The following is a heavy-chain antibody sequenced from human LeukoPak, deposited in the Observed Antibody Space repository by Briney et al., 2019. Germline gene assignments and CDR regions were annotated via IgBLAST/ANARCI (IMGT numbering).Heavy chain of an antibody. CDR2: IYYNGNT. V-gene: IGHV4-59*01. CDR1: DGSINSYY. CDR3: ARGRSNYYGMDV. D-gene: IGHD1-26*01. Sequence: SETLSLTCSVSDGSINSYYWNWIRRPPGRGLEWIGYIYYNGNTNYSPSLKSRVAMSVDTSKNLFSLKVSSVTAADTAVYYCARGRSNYYGMDVWGQGTTVTVSS. J-gene: IGHJ6*02.